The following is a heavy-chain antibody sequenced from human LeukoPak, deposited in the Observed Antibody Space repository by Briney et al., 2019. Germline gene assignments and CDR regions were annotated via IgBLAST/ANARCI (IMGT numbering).Heavy chain of an antibody. CDR3: ARGGYYDSSGYYAPRGYFDY. CDR2: IIPIFGTA. V-gene: IGHV1-69*05. J-gene: IGHJ4*02. Sequence: SVKVSCKASGGTFSSYAISWVRQAPGQGLEWMGRIIPIFGTANYAQKLQGRVTITTDESTSTAYMELSSLRSEDTAVYYCARGGYYDSSGYYAPRGYFDYWGQGTLVTVSS. D-gene: IGHD3-22*01. CDR1: GGTFSSYA.